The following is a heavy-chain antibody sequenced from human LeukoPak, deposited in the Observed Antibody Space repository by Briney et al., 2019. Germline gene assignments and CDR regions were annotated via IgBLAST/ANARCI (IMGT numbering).Heavy chain of an antibody. V-gene: IGHV4-59*08. D-gene: IGHD6-19*01. CDR2: IYYSGST. CDR1: GGSISSYY. J-gene: IGHJ4*02. CDR3: ARGRGGWYYDYFDY. Sequence: SETLSLTCTVSGGSISSYYWSWIRQPPGKGLEWIGYIYYSGSTNYNPSLKSRVTISVDTSKNQFSLKLSSVTAADTAVYYCARGRGGWYYDYFDYWGQGTLVTVSS.